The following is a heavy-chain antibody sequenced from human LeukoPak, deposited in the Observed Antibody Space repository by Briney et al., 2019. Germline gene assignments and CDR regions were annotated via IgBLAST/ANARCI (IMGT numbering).Heavy chain of an antibody. CDR2: ISSSSSTI. V-gene: IGHV3-48*04. J-gene: IGHJ6*03. CDR1: GFNFHVDN. CDR3: AREWVYYYYMDV. D-gene: IGHD1-26*01. Sequence: GESLRLSCAASGFNFHVDNMNWVRQAPGKGLEWVSHISSSSSTIYYAESVKGRFTVSRDNAKKSVFLQMNSLRAEDTGVYYCAREWVYYYYMDVWGKGTTVTVSS.